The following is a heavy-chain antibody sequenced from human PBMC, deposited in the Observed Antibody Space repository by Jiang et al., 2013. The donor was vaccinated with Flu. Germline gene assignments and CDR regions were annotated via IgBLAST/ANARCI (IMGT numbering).Heavy chain of an antibody. CDR1: GYTFTGYY. CDR2: INPNSGGT. Sequence: SGAEVKKPGASVKVSCKASGYTFTGYYMHWVRQAPGQGLEWMGWINPNSGGTNYAQKFQGWVTMTRDTSISTAYMELSRLRSDDTAVYYCARQLETYYYYYGMDVWGQGTTVTVSS. J-gene: IGHJ6*02. D-gene: IGHD6-13*01. V-gene: IGHV1-2*04. CDR3: ARQLETYYYYYGMDV.